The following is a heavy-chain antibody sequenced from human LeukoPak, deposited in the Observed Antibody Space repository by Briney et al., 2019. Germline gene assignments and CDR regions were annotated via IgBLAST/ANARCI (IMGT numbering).Heavy chain of an antibody. CDR3: ARDRGSGSYPHGGGFDP. CDR1: GFTFSSYW. J-gene: IGHJ5*02. CDR2: INSDGSST. D-gene: IGHD1-26*01. V-gene: IGHV3-74*01. Sequence: GGSLRLSCAASGFTFSSYWMHWVRQAPGKGLVWVSRINSDGSSTSYADSVKGRFTISRDNAKNTLYLQMNSLRAEDTAVYYCARDRGSGSYPHGGGFDPWGQGTLVTVSS.